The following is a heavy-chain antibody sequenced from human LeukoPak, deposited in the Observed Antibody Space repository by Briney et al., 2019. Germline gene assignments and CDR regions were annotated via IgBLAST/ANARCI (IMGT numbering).Heavy chain of an antibody. J-gene: IGHJ4*02. V-gene: IGHV3-23*01. CDR1: GFTFSSYW. CDR3: AKDHNVWGSYRFQHFDY. D-gene: IGHD3-16*02. Sequence: GGSLRLSCAASGFTFSSYWMSWVRQAPGKGLEWVSVISGSGGNTYYADSVKGRFTISRDNSQNTLYLQMNSLRAEDTAVYYCAKDHNVWGSYRFQHFDYWGQGTRVTVSS. CDR2: ISGSGGNT.